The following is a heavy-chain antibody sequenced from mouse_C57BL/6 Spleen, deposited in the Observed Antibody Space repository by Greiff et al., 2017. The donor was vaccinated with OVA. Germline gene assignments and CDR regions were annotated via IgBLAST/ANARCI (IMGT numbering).Heavy chain of an antibody. CDR1: GYTFTDYY. V-gene: IGHV1-19*01. CDR3: ASAVKGSAMDY. CDR2: INPYNGGT. J-gene: IGHJ4*01. Sequence: EVQLQQSGPVLVKPGASVKMSCKASGYTFTDYYMNWVKQSHGKSLEWIGVINPYNGGTSYNQKVKGQATLTVDKSSSTAYMELHSLTSGDSAVYYCASAVKGSAMDYWGQGTSVTVSS.